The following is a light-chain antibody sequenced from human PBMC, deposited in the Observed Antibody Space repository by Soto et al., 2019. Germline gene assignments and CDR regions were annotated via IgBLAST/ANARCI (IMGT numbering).Light chain of an antibody. CDR2: AAS. Sequence: DIQLTQSPSFLSASVGDRVTITCRASQGIYTYLAWYQQKPGKAPELLIYAASTLQSGVPSRFSGSGSGTEFTVTISRMQAEDCATYYCQHRNSYPWTFGQGTKVDIK. CDR1: QGIYTY. V-gene: IGKV1-9*01. CDR3: QHRNSYPWT. J-gene: IGKJ1*01.